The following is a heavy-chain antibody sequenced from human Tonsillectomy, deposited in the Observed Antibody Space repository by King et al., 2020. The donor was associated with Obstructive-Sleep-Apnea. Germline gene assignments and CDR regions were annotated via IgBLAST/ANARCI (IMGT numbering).Heavy chain of an antibody. CDR1: GFTFSSYW. D-gene: IGHD4-11*01. V-gene: IGHV3-7*01. J-gene: IGHJ4*02. CDR3: AWEDNYNTFDS. CDR2: IKEDGSEE. Sequence: VQLVESGGGLVQPGGSLRLSCAASGFTFSSYWMSWVRQAPGKGLEWVANIKEDGSEEYYGDSVKGRFTISRDNAKNSLYLQMNSLRAEDTAVYYCAWEDNYNTFDSWGQGTLVTVSS.